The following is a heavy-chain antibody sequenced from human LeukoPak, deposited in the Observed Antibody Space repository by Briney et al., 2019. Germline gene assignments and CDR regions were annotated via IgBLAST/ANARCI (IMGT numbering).Heavy chain of an antibody. CDR2: ITNSGDNT. J-gene: IGHJ4*02. CDR3: AKAPMEDSWYIHFDY. CDR1: GFTFSSYA. D-gene: IGHD6-13*01. V-gene: IGHV3-23*01. Sequence: GGSLRLSGAASGFTFSSYAMSWVRQAPGKGLEWVSAITNSGDNTYYADSVKGRFTISRDNSKNTLYLQINSLRAEDTAIYYCAKAPMEDSWYIHFDYWGQGTLVTVSS.